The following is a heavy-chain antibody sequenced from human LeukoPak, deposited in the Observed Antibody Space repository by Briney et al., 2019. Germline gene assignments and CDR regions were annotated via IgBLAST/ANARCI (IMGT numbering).Heavy chain of an antibody. V-gene: IGHV4-61*02. CDR3: ARDNLYSGSYYFDY. CDR2: IYTSGST. D-gene: IGHD1-26*01. J-gene: IGHJ4*02. Sequence: PSETLSLTCTVSGGSISSGSYYWSWIRQPAGKGLEWIGRIYTSGSTNYNPSLKSRVTISVDTSKNQFSLKLSSVTAADTAVYYCARDNLYSGSYYFDYWGQGTLVTVSS. CDR1: GGSISSGSYY.